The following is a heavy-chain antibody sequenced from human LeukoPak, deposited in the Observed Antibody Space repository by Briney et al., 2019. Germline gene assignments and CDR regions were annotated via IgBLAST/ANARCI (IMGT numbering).Heavy chain of an antibody. Sequence: ASVKVSCKVSGYTLTELSMHWVRPAPGKGLEWMGGFDPEDGETIYAQKFQGRVTMTEDTSTDTAYMELSSLRSEDTAVYYCATGQSGSYSTGPDYWGQGTLVTVSS. CDR2: FDPEDGET. V-gene: IGHV1-24*01. J-gene: IGHJ4*02. CDR1: GYTLTELS. D-gene: IGHD1-26*01. CDR3: ATGQSGSYSTGPDY.